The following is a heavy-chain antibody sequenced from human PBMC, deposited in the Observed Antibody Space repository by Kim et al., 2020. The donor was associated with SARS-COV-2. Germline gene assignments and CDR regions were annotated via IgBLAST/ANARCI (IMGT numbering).Heavy chain of an antibody. V-gene: IGHV3-73*01. CDR1: GFSFSDSA. CDR2: IRTKANSYET. CDR3: TSHATNWLAFDP. D-gene: IGHD3-22*01. Sequence: GGSLRLSCAASGFSFSDSAMHWVRQASGKGLEWVGRIRTKANSYETGYAATVKGTFTIYRDDSKNTAYLQMNRHKTEDTYVYYCTSHATNWLAFDPWGQGALVTVSS. J-gene: IGHJ5*02.